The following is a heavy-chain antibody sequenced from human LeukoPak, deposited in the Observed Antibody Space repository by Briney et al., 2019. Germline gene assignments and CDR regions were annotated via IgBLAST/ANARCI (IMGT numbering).Heavy chain of an antibody. J-gene: IGHJ5*02. V-gene: IGHV1-69*05. CDR2: IIPIFGTA. D-gene: IGHD4-17*01. Sequence: SVKVSCKASGGTFSSYAISWVRQAPGQGLEWMGGIIPIFGTANYAQKFQGRVTITTDESTSTAYMGLSSLRSEDTAVYYCASRESADYARDWFDPWGQGTLVTVSS. CDR3: ASRESADYARDWFDP. CDR1: GGTFSSYA.